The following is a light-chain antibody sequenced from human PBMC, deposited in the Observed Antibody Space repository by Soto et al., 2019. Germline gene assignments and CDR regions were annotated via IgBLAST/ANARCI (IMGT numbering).Light chain of an antibody. Sequence: QAVVTQEPSLTVSPGGTVTLTCGSSTGAVTSGHYPYWFQQKPGQAPRTLIYDTSNKHSWTPARFSGSLLGGNAALTLSGAQPEDEAEYYCLLFCSDVRGVFGGGTKLTVL. CDR3: LLFCSDVRGV. J-gene: IGLJ2*01. CDR1: TGAVTSGHY. CDR2: DTS. V-gene: IGLV7-46*01.